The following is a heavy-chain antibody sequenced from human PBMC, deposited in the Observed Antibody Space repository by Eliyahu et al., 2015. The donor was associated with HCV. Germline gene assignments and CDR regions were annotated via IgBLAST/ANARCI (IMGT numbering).Heavy chain of an antibody. CDR3: ARGPETKSAYYYNY. D-gene: IGHD3-22*01. CDR2: IIPIFGTA. V-gene: IGHV1-69*01. J-gene: IGHJ4*02. CDR1: GGXFSSYT. Sequence: QVQLVQSGAEVKKPGSSVKISCKASGGXFSSYTIDWVRQAPGQGLEWMGGIIPIFGTANCAQKFQGRVTITADESTSTAYMELSSLRSEDAAVYYCARGPETKSAYYYNYWGQGTLVTVSS.